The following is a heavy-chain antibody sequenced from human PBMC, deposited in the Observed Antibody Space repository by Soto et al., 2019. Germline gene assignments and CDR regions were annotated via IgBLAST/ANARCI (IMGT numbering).Heavy chain of an antibody. D-gene: IGHD1-1*01. CDR3: ARDYNSGVASP. CDR2: IDYSGST. V-gene: IGHV4-59*12. Sequence: QVQLQESGPGLVKPSETLSLTCSVSGGSISSYYWTWIRQPPGKGLEWIGYIDYSGSTNYNPSLKSRVTMSVDTSKNQFSLKVNSVTAADTAVYYCARDYNSGVASPWGQGTLVTVSS. J-gene: IGHJ4*02. CDR1: GGSISSYY.